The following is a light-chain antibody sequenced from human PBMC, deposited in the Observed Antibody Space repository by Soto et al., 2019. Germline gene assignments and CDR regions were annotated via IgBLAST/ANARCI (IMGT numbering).Light chain of an antibody. J-gene: IGLJ1*01. CDR2: EVS. V-gene: IGLV2-14*01. Sequence: QSALTQPASGSGSPGQSITISCTGTSSDVGGYNYVSWYQQHPGKAPKLMIYEVSNRPSGVYNRFSGSKSGNTASLTISGLQAEGEADYYGSSYTSSSTYVFGTGTKLTVL. CDR1: SSDVGGYNY. CDR3: SSYTSSSTYV.